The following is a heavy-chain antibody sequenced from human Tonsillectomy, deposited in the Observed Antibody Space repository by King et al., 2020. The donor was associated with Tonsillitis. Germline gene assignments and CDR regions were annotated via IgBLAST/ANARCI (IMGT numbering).Heavy chain of an antibody. CDR1: GFTFSSYG. J-gene: IGHJ5*02. V-gene: IGHV3-30*02. CDR2: IRYEGSNK. D-gene: IGHD3-22*01. Sequence: VQLVESGGGVVQPGGSLRLSCAASGFTFSSYGMHWVRQAPGKGLEWVAFIRYEGSNKYYADSVKGRFPISRDNSKNTLYLQMNSLRAEDTAVYYGAKDNSGYYVRPTGGFDPWGQGTLVTVSS. CDR3: AKDNSGYYVRPTGGFDP.